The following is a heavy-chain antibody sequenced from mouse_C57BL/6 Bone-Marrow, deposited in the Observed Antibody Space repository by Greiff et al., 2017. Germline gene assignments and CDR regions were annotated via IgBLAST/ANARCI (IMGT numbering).Heavy chain of an antibody. CDR2: IYPGDGDT. CDR3: AREYYGTDWYFEV. Sequence: QVQLQQSGPELVKPGASVKISCKASGYAFSSSWMNWVKQRPGKGLEWIGRIYPGDGDTNYNGKFKGKATLTADKSSSTAYMQLSSLTSEDSAVYFGAREYYGTDWYFEVWGTGTTVTVSS. V-gene: IGHV1-82*01. CDR1: GYAFSSSW. J-gene: IGHJ1*03. D-gene: IGHD1-1*01.